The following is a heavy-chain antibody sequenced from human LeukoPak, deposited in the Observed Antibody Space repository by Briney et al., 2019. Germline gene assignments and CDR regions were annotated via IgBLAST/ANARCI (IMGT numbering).Heavy chain of an antibody. D-gene: IGHD6-13*01. CDR3: ARARIGAAGTKDY. V-gene: IGHV3-7*01. J-gene: IGHJ4*02. Sequence: GGSLRLSCAASGFTFSGYWMSWVRQAPGKGLEWVANIKQDGSEKNYVDSVKGRFTISRDNAENSLDLQMNSLREEDTAVYYCARARIGAAGTKDYWGQGTLVTVSS. CDR2: IKQDGSEK. CDR1: GFTFSGYW.